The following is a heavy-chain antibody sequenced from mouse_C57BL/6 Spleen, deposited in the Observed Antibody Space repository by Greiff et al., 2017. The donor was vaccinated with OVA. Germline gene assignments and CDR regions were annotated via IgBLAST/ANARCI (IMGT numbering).Heavy chain of an antibody. D-gene: IGHD1-1*01. CDR3: AREWDYYGSRLFDY. J-gene: IGHJ2*01. V-gene: IGHV1-55*01. CDR2: IYPGSGST. CDR1: GYTFTSYW. Sequence: QVQLQQPGAELVKPGASVKMSCKASGYTFTSYWITWVKQRPGQGLEWIGDIYPGSGSTNYNEKFKSKATLTVDTSSSTAYMQLSSLTSEDSAVYYCAREWDYYGSRLFDYWGQGTTLTVSS.